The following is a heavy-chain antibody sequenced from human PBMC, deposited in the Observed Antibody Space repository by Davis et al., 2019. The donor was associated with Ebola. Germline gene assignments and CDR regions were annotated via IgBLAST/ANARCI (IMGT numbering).Heavy chain of an antibody. CDR1: GFTLSNYA. CDR3: ARVAVSGDFDY. Sequence: GGSLRLSCALSGFTLSNYAMSWARQAPRKGLEWVSAVNSNGGSTYYADSVKGRFTISRDNSKNTLYLQMNSLRAEDTAVYYCARVAVSGDFDYWGQGTLVTVSS. D-gene: IGHD2-15*01. CDR2: VNSNGGST. V-gene: IGHV3-23*01. J-gene: IGHJ4*02.